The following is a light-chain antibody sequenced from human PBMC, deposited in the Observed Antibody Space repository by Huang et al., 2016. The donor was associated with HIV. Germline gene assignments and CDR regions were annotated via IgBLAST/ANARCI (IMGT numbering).Light chain of an antibody. J-gene: IGKJ5*01. V-gene: IGKV1-39*01. Sequence: DIQMTQSPSSLSASVGDRVTITCRASQSISNYLNWYQQKPGKAPNLLIYAASSLQSGVPSRFSGSGSVTDFTLTISSLQPEDFATYYCQQSYSTPPFGQGTRLQIK. CDR2: AAS. CDR3: QQSYSTPP. CDR1: QSISNY.